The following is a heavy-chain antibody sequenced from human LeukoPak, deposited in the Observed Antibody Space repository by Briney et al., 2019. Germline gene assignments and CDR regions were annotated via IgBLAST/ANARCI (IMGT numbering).Heavy chain of an antibody. J-gene: IGHJ4*02. CDR1: GFTFSSFE. D-gene: IGHD3-22*01. Sequence: PGGSLRLSCAASGFTFSSFEMNWVRQAPGKGLEWVSSISSIDGTIYYADSVKGRFTISRDNAKKSMYLQMNSLRAEDTAVYYCASGRNTLIDWGQGALVTVSS. CDR2: ISSIDGTI. CDR3: ASGRNTLID. V-gene: IGHV3-48*03.